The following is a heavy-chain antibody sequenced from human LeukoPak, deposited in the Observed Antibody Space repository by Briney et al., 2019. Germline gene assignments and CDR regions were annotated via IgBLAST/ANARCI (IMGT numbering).Heavy chain of an antibody. CDR3: AKTHNDYGDYYFDY. D-gene: IGHD4-17*01. CDR2: ISGSGGST. V-gene: IGHV3-23*01. J-gene: IGHJ4*02. Sequence: AGGSLRLSCAASGFTFSSYAMSWVRQAPGKGLEWVSAISGSGGSTYYADSVKGRFTIPRDNSKNTLYLQMNSLRAEDTAVYYCAKTHNDYGDYYFDYWGQGTLVTVSS. CDR1: GFTFSSYA.